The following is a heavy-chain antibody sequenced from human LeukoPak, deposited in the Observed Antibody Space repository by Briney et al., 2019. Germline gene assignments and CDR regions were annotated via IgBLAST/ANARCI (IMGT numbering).Heavy chain of an antibody. Sequence: SSETLSLTCAVYGGSFSGYYWSWIRQPPGKGLEWIGYIYYSGSTNYNPSLKSRVTISVDTSKNQFSLKLSSVTAADTAVYYCARTGYGDGAFDIWGQGTMVTVSS. CDR2: IYYSGST. CDR3: ARTGYGDGAFDI. V-gene: IGHV4-59*01. CDR1: GGSFSGYY. J-gene: IGHJ3*02. D-gene: IGHD4-17*01.